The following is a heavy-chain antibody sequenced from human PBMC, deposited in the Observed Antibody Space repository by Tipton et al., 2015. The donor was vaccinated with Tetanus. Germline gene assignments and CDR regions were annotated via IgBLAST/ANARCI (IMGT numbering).Heavy chain of an antibody. CDR2: IYYSGST. J-gene: IGHJ4*02. V-gene: IGHV4-31*03. D-gene: IGHD1-26*01. Sequence: LRLSCTVSGGSISSGGYYWSWIHQHPGKGLEWIGDIYYSGSTYYNPSLKSRVTISVDTAKNQFSLKLNSGTAADTAVYYCARDQARGARGWNYFDYWGQGTLVTVSP. CDR3: ARDQARGARGWNYFDY. CDR1: GGSISSGGYY.